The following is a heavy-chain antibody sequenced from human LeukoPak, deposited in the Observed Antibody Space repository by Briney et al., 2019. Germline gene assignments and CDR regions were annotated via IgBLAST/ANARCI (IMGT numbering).Heavy chain of an antibody. CDR2: ISAYNGNT. CDR1: GYTFTSYG. CDR3: AREGYYDFWSGSRNYYHMDV. J-gene: IGHJ6*03. D-gene: IGHD3-3*01. Sequence: GASVKVSCKASGYTFTSYGISWVRQAPGQGLEWMGWISAYNGNTNYAQKLQGRVTMTTDTSTSTAYMELRSLRSDDTAVYYCAREGYYDFWSGSRNYYHMDVWGKGTTVTVSS. V-gene: IGHV1-18*01.